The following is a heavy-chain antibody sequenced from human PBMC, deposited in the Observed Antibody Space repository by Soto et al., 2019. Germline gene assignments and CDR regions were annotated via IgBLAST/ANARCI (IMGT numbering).Heavy chain of an antibody. J-gene: IGHJ6*03. V-gene: IGHV3-30*18. CDR1: GFTFSSYG. Sequence: GGSLRLSCAASGFTFSSYGMHWVRQAPGKGLEWVAVISYDGSNKYYADSVKGRFTISRDNSKNTLYLQMNSLRAEDTAVYYCAKESLYYYGSGSYYYYYMDVWGKGTTVTVSS. CDR2: ISYDGSNK. D-gene: IGHD3-10*01. CDR3: AKESLYYYGSGSYYYYYMDV.